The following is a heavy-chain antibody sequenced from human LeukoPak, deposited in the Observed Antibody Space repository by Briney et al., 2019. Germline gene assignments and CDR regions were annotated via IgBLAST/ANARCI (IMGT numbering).Heavy chain of an antibody. CDR2: INPNSGGT. Sequence: GASVKVSCKASGYTFTGYYMHWVRQAPGQGLEWMGWINPNSGGTNYAQKFQGRVTMTRDTSISTAYMELSRLRSEDTAVYYCATNILVRDIINWFDPWGQGTLVTVSS. V-gene: IGHV1-2*02. CDR3: ATNILVRDIINWFDP. CDR1: GYTFTGYY. J-gene: IGHJ5*02. D-gene: IGHD3-10*01.